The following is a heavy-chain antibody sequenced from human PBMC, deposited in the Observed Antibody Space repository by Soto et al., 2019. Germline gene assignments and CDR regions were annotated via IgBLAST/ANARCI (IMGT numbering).Heavy chain of an antibody. Sequence: DVHLLESGGGLMQPGGSLKLSCAASGLDLSSEVMCWVRQAPGKGLEWVSSISGSGRTIYHADSMRGRFAISRDNSKNSLYLQLNNLRVDDTAVYYCAKVGPSYYYGMDVWGQGTTVTVSS. CDR1: GLDLSSEV. CDR2: ISGSGRTI. CDR3: AKVGPSYYYGMDV. V-gene: IGHV3-23*01. D-gene: IGHD1-26*01. J-gene: IGHJ6*02.